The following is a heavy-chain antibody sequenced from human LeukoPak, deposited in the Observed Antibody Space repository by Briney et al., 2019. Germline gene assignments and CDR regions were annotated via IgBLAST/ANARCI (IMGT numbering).Heavy chain of an antibody. D-gene: IGHD3-3*01. CDR2: ICAYNGNT. Sequence: ASVKVSCKASGYTFTSYGISWVRQAPGQGLEWMGWICAYNGNTNYAQKLQGRVTMTTDTSTSTAYMELRSLRSDDTAVYYCARCPSGDFWSGYSYYYYYMDVWGKGTTVTVSS. J-gene: IGHJ6*03. V-gene: IGHV1-18*01. CDR1: GYTFTSYG. CDR3: ARCPSGDFWSGYSYYYYYMDV.